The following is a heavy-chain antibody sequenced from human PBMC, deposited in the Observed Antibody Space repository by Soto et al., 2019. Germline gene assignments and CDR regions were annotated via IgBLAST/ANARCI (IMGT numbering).Heavy chain of an antibody. CDR2: ITYDGSNK. CDR3: AKESSIATTFNGMDV. CDR1: GFTFNNYG. D-gene: IGHD2-21*01. J-gene: IGHJ6*02. Sequence: QVQLVESGGGVVQPGRSLRLSCAASGFTFNNYGMHWVRQAPGTGLEWWAVITYDGSNKYYAESVTGQFTISRDDSNNTLHLQMNSLRGEDTAVYYCAKESSIATTFNGMDVRGQGTTVTVSS. V-gene: IGHV3-30*18.